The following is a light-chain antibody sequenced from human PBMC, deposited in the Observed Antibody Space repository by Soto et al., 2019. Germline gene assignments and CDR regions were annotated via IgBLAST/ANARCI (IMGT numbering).Light chain of an antibody. CDR1: QSVSSS. CDR3: QQYGSSPLT. J-gene: IGKJ4*01. Sequence: EIVMPQSPATLSISPGERATLSCRASQSVSSSLAWYQQNPGQAPRLLIYSASTRATGIPVRFSGSGSGTDFTLTISRLEPEDFAVYYCQQYGSSPLTFGGGTKVDIK. V-gene: IGKV3-20*01. CDR2: SAS.